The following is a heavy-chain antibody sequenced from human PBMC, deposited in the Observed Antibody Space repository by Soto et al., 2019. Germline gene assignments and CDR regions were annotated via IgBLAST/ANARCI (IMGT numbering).Heavy chain of an antibody. CDR1: GYTFTSYG. D-gene: IGHD6-13*01. J-gene: IGHJ6*03. CDR3: AKVIAAAGKGHYYYYMDV. Sequence: QVQLVQSGAEVKKPGASVKVSCKASGYTFTSYGISWVRQAPGQGLEWMGWISAYNGNTNYAQKLQGRVTMTTDTSTSTAYMELRSLRSDDTAVYYWAKVIAAAGKGHYYYYMDVWGKGTTVTVSS. CDR2: ISAYNGNT. V-gene: IGHV1-18*01.